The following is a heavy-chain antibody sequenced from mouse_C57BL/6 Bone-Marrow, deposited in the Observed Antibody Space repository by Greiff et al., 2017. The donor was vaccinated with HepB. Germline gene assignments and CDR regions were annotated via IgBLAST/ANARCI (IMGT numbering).Heavy chain of an antibody. CDR2: IDPSDSYT. CDR1: GYTFTSYW. CDR3: ARSGWLGFAY. J-gene: IGHJ3*01. Sequence: QVQLQQPGAELVRPGTSVKLSCKASGYTFTSYWMHWVKQRPGQGLEWIGVIDPSDSYTNYNQKFKGKATLTVDTSSRTAYMQLSSLTSEDSAVYYCARSGWLGFAYWGQGTLVTVSA. D-gene: IGHD2-3*01. V-gene: IGHV1-59*01.